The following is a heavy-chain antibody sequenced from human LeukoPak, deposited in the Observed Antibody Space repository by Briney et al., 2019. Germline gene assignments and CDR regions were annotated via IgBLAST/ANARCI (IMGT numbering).Heavy chain of an antibody. D-gene: IGHD2-2*01. CDR3: AKAALRYQLLSSLDY. J-gene: IGHJ4*02. Sequence: GGSLRLSCAASGFTFSSFAMSWVRRAPGKGLEWVSSISGSGGATYYADSVKGRFTISRDNSKNTLYLQMNSLRAEDTAIYYCAKAALRYQLLSSLDYWGQGTLVTVSS. V-gene: IGHV3-23*01. CDR2: ISGSGGAT. CDR1: GFTFSSFA.